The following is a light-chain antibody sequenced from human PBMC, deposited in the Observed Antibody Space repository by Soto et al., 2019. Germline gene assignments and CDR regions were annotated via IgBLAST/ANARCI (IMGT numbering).Light chain of an antibody. Sequence: DIQMTQSPSTLSASVGDRVTITCRASQSIDSWLAWYQQRPGNVPKLLIYKASTLESGVPSRFSGSGSGTEFTLTINSLQPGDFATYYCQQYNSNSLTFGGGTKVEI. J-gene: IGKJ4*01. CDR1: QSIDSW. CDR2: KAS. V-gene: IGKV1-5*03. CDR3: QQYNSNSLT.